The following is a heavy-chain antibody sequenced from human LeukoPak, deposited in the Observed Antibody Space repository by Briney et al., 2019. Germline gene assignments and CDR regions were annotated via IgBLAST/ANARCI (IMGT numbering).Heavy chain of an antibody. CDR3: ARGYNWNFDDAFDI. V-gene: IGHV3-21*01. J-gene: IGHJ3*02. CDR1: GFTFSSYS. Sequence: NPGGSLRLSCAASGFTFSSYSMNWVRQAPGKGLEWVSSISSSSSYIYYADSVKGRFTISRDNAKNSLYLQMNSLRAEDTAVYYCARGYNWNFDDAFDIWGQGTMVTVSS. D-gene: IGHD1-7*01. CDR2: ISSSSSYI.